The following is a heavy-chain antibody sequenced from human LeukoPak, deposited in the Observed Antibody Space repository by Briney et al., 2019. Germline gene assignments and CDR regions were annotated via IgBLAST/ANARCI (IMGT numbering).Heavy chain of an antibody. V-gene: IGHV4-34*01. D-gene: IGHD3-10*01. CDR1: GGSFSGYY. Sequence: SETLSLTCAVYGGSFSGYYWSWIRQPPGKGLEWIGEINHSGSTKYNPSLKSRVTISVDTSKNQFSLKLSSVTAADTAVYYCARVQIGVRGVRTYYYYYYMDVWGKGTTVTISS. CDR2: INHSGST. J-gene: IGHJ6*03. CDR3: ARVQIGVRGVRTYYYYYYMDV.